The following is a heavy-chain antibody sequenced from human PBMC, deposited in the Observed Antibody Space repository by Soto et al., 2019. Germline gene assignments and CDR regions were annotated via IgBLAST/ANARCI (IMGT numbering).Heavy chain of an antibody. Sequence: GGSLRLSCAASGFTFSSYSMNWVRQAPGKGLEWVSYISSSSSTIYYADSVKGRFTISRDNAKNSVYPQMNSLRDEDTAVYYCARAAIRDYDILTGYWGQGTLVTVSS. D-gene: IGHD3-9*01. V-gene: IGHV3-48*02. CDR2: ISSSSSTI. CDR3: ARAAIRDYDILTGY. CDR1: GFTFSSYS. J-gene: IGHJ4*02.